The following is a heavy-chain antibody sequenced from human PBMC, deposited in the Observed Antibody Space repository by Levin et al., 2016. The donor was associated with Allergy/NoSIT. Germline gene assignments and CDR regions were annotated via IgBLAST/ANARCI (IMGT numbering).Heavy chain of an antibody. J-gene: IGHJ4*02. V-gene: IGHV3-13*01. Sequence: LSLTCAASGFSFSEHDMHWVRQVTGKGLEWVSGIDTTGDTYYSGSVKGRFTISRENAKSSLYLQMNSLAAGDTAVYYCSRQYPYSSRGGFDYWGQGTLVTVAS. CDR3: SRQYPYSSRGGFDY. CDR1: GFSFSEHD. D-gene: IGHD6-19*01. CDR2: IDTTGDT.